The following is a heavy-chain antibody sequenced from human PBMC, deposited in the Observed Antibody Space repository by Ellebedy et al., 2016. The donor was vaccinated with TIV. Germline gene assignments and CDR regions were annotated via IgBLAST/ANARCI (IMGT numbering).Heavy chain of an antibody. CDR1: GFTFSSYD. CDR2: ISNDGNNK. CDR3: AREVAY. Sequence: GESLKISCAASGFTFSSYDMHWVRQAPGKGLEWVAVISNDGNNKFYADSVKGRVTISRDNSKNMLYLQMNSLRAEDTAVYYCAREVAYWGQGTLVTVSS. D-gene: IGHD5-12*01. V-gene: IGHV3-30*01. J-gene: IGHJ4*02.